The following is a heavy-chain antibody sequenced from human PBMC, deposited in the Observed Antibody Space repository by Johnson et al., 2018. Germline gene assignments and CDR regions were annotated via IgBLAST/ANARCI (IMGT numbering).Heavy chain of an antibody. CDR1: KFTFSRYD. D-gene: IGHD4-17*01. J-gene: IGHJ3*02. CDR2: IGISGDT. CDR3: ARSAFTVSPWDAFDI. Sequence: EVQLVESGGGLVQPGGTLRLSCAASKFTFSRYDIHWVRQVTGKGLEWVSVIGISGDTYYPDAVKGRFTISGNNSKNSLDLQMNSLRAEETAVYYCARSAFTVSPWDAFDIWGQGTMVTVSS. V-gene: IGHV3-13*01.